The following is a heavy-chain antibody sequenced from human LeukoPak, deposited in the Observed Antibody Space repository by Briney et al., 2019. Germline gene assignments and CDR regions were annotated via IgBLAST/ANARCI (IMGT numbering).Heavy chain of an antibody. CDR1: GFSVSSNY. Sequence: PGGSLRLSCAASGFSVSSNYMSWVRQAPGKGLEWVANIKQDGSEKYYVASVKGRFTISRDNAKNSLYLQMNSLRAEDTAVYNCARENDYGEYAGYFDYWGQGTLVTVSS. J-gene: IGHJ4*02. D-gene: IGHD4-17*01. CDR3: ARENDYGEYAGYFDY. V-gene: IGHV3-7*01. CDR2: IKQDGSEK.